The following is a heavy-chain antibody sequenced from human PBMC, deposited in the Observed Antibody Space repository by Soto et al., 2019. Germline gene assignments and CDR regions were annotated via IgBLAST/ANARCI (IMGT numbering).Heavy chain of an antibody. D-gene: IGHD6-13*01. CDR3: ATRVQDPGKYYYGMDV. J-gene: IGHJ6*02. CDR1: GYSFTSYW. CDR2: IYPGDSDT. Sequence: PGESLKISCKGSGYSFTSYWIGWVRQMPGKGLECMGIIYPGDSDTRYSPSFQGQVTISADKSISTAYLQWSSLKASDTAMYYCATRVQDPGKYYYGMDVWGQGTTVTVSS. V-gene: IGHV5-51*01.